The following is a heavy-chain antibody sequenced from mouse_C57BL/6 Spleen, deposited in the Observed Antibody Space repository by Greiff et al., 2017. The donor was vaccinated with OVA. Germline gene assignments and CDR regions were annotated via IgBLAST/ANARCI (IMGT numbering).Heavy chain of an antibody. CDR2: INPSTGGT. CDR3: ARYFDV. V-gene: IGHV1-42*01. Sequence: VQLQQSGPELVKPGASVKISCKASGYSFTGYYMNWVKQSPDKSLEWIGEINPSTGGTTYNQKFKAKATLTVDKSSSTAYMQLKSLTSEDSAVYYCARYFDVWGTGTTVTVSS. J-gene: IGHJ1*03. CDR1: GYSFTGYY.